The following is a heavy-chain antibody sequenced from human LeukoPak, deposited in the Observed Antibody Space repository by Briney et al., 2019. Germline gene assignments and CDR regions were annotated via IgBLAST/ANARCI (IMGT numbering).Heavy chain of an antibody. CDR1: GGSISSYY. Sequence: SETLSLTCTVSGGSISSYYWSGIRQPPGKGLEWIGYIYYSGSTNYNPSLKSRVTISVDTSKNQFSLKLSSVTAADTAVYYCASTVDTAMVIDYWGQGTLVTVSS. CDR2: IYYSGST. V-gene: IGHV4-59*01. CDR3: ASTVDTAMVIDY. J-gene: IGHJ4*02. D-gene: IGHD5-18*01.